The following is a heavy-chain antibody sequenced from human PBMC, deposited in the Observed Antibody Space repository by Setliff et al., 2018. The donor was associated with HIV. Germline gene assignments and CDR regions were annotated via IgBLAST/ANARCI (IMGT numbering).Heavy chain of an antibody. CDR2: ISAYNGNT. J-gene: IGHJ3*02. CDR3: ASATRVTDDAFDI. V-gene: IGHV1-18*01. CDR1: GYTFTSYG. Sequence: ASVISCKASGYTFTSYGISWVRQAPGQGLEWMGWISAYNGNTNYAQKLQGRVTMTTDTSTSTAYMELRSLRSDDTAVYYCASATRVTDDAFDIWGQGTMVTVS. D-gene: IGHD2-21*02.